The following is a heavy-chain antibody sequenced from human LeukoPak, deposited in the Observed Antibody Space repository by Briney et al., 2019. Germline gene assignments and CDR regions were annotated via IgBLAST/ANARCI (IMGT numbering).Heavy chain of an antibody. J-gene: IGHJ6*02. D-gene: IGHD1-7*01. Sequence: GASVKVSCKASGYTFTGYYMHWVRQAPGQGLEWMGWINPNSGGTNYAQKFQGRVTMTRDTSISTAYMELSRLRSDDTAVYYCARESITGTSLSSLGMDVWGQGTTVTVSS. CDR3: ARESITGTSLSSLGMDV. CDR2: INPNSGGT. CDR1: GYTFTGYY. V-gene: IGHV1-2*02.